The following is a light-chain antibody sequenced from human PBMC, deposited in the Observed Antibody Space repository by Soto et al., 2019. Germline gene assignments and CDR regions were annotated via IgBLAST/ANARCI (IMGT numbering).Light chain of an antibody. CDR2: YDD. J-gene: IGLJ1*01. V-gene: IGLV3-21*04. CDR3: QVWDDASDHLYV. Sequence: SYELTQPPSVAVAPGKTARITCGGNDIGSKSVHWYQQKPGQAPVLVIYYDDDRPSGIPDRFSGSNSGNTATLTISRVEAGDEADYYCQVWDDASDHLYVFGTGTKLTVL. CDR1: DIGSKS.